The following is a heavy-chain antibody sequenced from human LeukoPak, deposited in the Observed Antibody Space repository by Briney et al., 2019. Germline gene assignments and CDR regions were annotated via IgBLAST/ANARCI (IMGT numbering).Heavy chain of an antibody. CDR3: AREYTLYRSGWFLDY. CDR2: IDYNGRT. J-gene: IGHJ4*02. Sequence: SETLSLTCTVSGDSSSNSIYYWGWIRQPPGKGLEWVGNIDYNGRTYYNPSLKSRATISIDTSKNQFSLKLSSVTAADTAVYYCAREYTLYRSGWFLDYWGQGTVVTVSS. D-gene: IGHD6-19*01. CDR1: GDSSSNSIYY. V-gene: IGHV4-39*07.